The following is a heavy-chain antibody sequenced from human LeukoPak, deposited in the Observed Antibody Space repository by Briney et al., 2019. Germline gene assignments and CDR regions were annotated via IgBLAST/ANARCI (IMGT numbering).Heavy chain of an antibody. CDR1: GFTFSDCA. CDR2: ISYNGTNK. V-gene: IGHV3-30-3*01. D-gene: IGHD3-22*01. J-gene: IGHJ6*02. CDR3: AKDQGFTMIVVVITGMDV. Sequence: GRSLRLSCAASGFTFSDCALHWVRQAPGKGLEWVAVISYNGTNKYYADSVEGRFTISRDNSKNTLYLQMNSLRAEDTAVYYCAKDQGFTMIVVVITGMDVWGQGTTVTVSS.